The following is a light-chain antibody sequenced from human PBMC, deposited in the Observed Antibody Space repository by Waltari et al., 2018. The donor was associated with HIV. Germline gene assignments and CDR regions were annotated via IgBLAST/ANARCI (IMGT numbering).Light chain of an antibody. Sequence: QSVLTQPPSVSGAPGQRVTISCTGSSSNIGAGYDVQWYQKLPGTDPRLLMHGTTTRPSGVPDRFSGSKSGTSASLAITGLQAEDEAEYYCQSYDSRLSGPVVFGGGTTLTVL. CDR2: GTT. CDR1: SSNIGAGYD. J-gene: IGLJ2*01. V-gene: IGLV1-40*01. CDR3: QSYDSRLSGPVV.